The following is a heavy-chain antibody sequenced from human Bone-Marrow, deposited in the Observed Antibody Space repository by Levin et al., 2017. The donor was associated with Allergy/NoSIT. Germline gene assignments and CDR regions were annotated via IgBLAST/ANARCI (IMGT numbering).Heavy chain of an antibody. V-gene: IGHV1-69*04. J-gene: IGHJ4*02. Sequence: ASVKVSCKASGGTFSSYAISWVRQAPGQGLEWMGRIIPILGIANYAQKFQGRVTITADKSTSTAYMELSSLRSEDTAVYYCARDVYYDSSGSQVPLFDYWGQGTLVTVSS. CDR1: GGTFSSYA. CDR3: ARDVYYDSSGSQVPLFDY. CDR2: IIPILGIA. D-gene: IGHD3-22*01.